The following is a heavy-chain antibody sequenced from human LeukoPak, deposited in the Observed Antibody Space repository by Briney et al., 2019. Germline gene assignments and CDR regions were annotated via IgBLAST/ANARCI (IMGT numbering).Heavy chain of an antibody. CDR1: GGSISSSSYY. CDR3: AREGIVLMVYATAFDY. J-gene: IGHJ4*02. D-gene: IGHD2-8*01. CDR2: IYYSGST. V-gene: IGHV4-39*07. Sequence: SETLSLTCTVSGGSISSSSYYWGWIRQPPGKGLEWIGSIYYSGSTYYNPSLKSRVTISVDTSKNQFSLKLSSVTAGDTAVYYCAREGIVLMVYATAFDYWGQGTLVTVSS.